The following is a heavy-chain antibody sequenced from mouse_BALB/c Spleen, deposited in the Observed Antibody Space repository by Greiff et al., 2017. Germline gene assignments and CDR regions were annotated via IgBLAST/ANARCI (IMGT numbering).Heavy chain of an antibody. CDR2: LSSGGSYT. V-gene: IGHV5-6-4*01. Sequence: EVMLVESGGGLVKPGGSLKLSCAASGFTFSSYTMSWVRQTPAKRLEWVATLSSGGSYTYYPDSVKGRFTISRDNAKNTLYLQMSRLKSEDTAMYYCTRVQGRAMDYWGQGTSVTVAS. CDR1: GFTFSSYT. D-gene: IGHD3-3*01. J-gene: IGHJ4*01. CDR3: TRVQGRAMDY.